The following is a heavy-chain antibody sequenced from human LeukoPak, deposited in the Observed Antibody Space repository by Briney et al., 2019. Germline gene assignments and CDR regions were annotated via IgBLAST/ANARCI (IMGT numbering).Heavy chain of an antibody. V-gene: IGHV4-38-2*02. D-gene: IGHD2-2*01. Sequence: PSETLSLTCTVSGYSISSGYYWGWIRQPPGKGLEWIGSIYHSGSTYYNPSLKSRVTISVDTSKNQFSLKLSSVTAPDPAVYYWARVVPAAMGFLSGWFAPWGQGTLVTVSS. CDR2: IYHSGST. CDR1: GYSISSGYY. CDR3: ARVVPAAMGFLSGWFAP. J-gene: IGHJ5*02.